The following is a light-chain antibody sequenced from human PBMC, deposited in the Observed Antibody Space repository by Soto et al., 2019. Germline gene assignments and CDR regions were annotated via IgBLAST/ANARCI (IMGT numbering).Light chain of an antibody. CDR2: GVS. Sequence: QSVLTQPASVSGSPEQSITISCTGTSSDIGAYNFVSWYQQHPGKAPKLMIYGVSNRPSGVSQRFSASKSGNTASLIISGLQAEDESDYYCSSYTTSNTWVFGGGTKVTVL. CDR3: SSYTTSNTWV. J-gene: IGLJ3*02. V-gene: IGLV2-14*03. CDR1: SSDIGAYNF.